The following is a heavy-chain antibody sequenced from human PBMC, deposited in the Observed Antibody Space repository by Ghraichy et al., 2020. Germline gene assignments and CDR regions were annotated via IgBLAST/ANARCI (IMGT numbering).Heavy chain of an antibody. CDR2: ISSLSHYK. CDR1: GFTFSSYT. Sequence: GGSLRLSCAGSGFTFSSYTMNWVRQAPGKGLEWVSSISSLSHYKYYADSVKGRFTISRDNAFNSLYLQMNSLRIEDTAVYYCARDRGRGYSSSSRTGDFDYWGQGALVTVSS. D-gene: IGHD6-6*01. V-gene: IGHV3-21*01. CDR3: ARDRGRGYSSSSRTGDFDY. J-gene: IGHJ4*02.